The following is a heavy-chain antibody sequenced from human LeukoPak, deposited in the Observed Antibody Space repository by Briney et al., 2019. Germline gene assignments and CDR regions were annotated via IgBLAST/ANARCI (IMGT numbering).Heavy chain of an antibody. CDR1: GYTLTELS. D-gene: IGHD2-2*01. CDR3: ATVSSTPAGFDY. CDR2: FDPEDGET. V-gene: IGHV1-24*01. J-gene: IGHJ4*02. Sequence: ASVKVSCKVSGYTLTELSMHWVRQAPGKGLEWMEGFDPEDGETIYAQKFQGRVTMTEDTSTDTAYMELSSLRSEDTAVYYCATVSSTPAGFDYWGQGTLVTVSS.